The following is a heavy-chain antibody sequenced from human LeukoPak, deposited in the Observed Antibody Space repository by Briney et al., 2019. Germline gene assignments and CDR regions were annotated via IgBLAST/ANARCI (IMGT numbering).Heavy chain of an antibody. V-gene: IGHV3-23*01. CDR2: ISGRP. J-gene: IGHJ3*02. CDR3: ARDDGGCGRGTCFDTLHI. Sequence: TGGSLRLSCAASGFTFSNYAMSWVRQAPGKGLEWVSAISGRPSYADSVKGRFTISRDNSKNTLYLQMNSLGVEDTAMYYCARDDGGCGRGTCFDTLHIRGQGTMVTVSS. D-gene: IGHD2-15*01. CDR1: GFTFSNYA.